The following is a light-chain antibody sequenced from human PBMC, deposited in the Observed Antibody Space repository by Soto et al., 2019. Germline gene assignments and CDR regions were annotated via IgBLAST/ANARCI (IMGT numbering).Light chain of an antibody. CDR1: QSLLHITGETF. Sequence: DVVMTQTPLSLSVAPGQPASISCKSSQSLLHITGETFLFWYLQKPGQSPQLLIYEVSTRVSGVPDRFRGSGSGTDFTPAISRVEPQDVGIYYCMQSTHPPTTFGQGTLLGIK. V-gene: IGKV2-29*03. J-gene: IGKJ5*01. CDR2: EVS. CDR3: MQSTHPPTT.